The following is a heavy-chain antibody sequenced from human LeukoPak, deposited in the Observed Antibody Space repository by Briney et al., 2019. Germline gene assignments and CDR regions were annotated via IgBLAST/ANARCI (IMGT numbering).Heavy chain of an antibody. CDR3: AKGPGSGSYSSPQTYYFDY. CDR1: GFTFDDYA. Sequence: PGRSLRLSCAASGFTFDDYAMHWVRQAPGKGLEGVSGISWNSGSIGYADSVKGRFTISRDNAKNSLYLQMNSLRAEDTALYYCAKGPGSGSYSSPQTYYFDYWGQGTLVTVSS. CDR2: ISWNSGSI. D-gene: IGHD1-26*01. J-gene: IGHJ4*02. V-gene: IGHV3-9*01.